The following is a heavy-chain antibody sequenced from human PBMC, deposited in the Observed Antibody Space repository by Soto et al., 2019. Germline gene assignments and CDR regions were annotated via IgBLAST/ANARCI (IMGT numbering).Heavy chain of an antibody. D-gene: IGHD3-9*01. V-gene: IGHV4-31*03. CDR3: ARASGVVRYFDWLFDY. J-gene: IGHJ4*02. CDR2: IYYSGST. CDR1: GGSISSGGYY. Sequence: PSETLSLTCTVSGGSISSGGYYWSWIRQHPGKGLEWIGYIYYSGSTYYNPSLKSRVTISVDTSKNQFSLKLSSVTAADTAVYYCARASGVVRYFDWLFDYWGQGTLVTVSS.